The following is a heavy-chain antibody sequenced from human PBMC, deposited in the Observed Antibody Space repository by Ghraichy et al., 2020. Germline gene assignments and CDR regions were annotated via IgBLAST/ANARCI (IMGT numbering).Heavy chain of an antibody. V-gene: IGHV3-23*01. CDR2: ISGSGGST. J-gene: IGHJ4*02. Sequence: GGSLRLSCAASGFTFSSYAMSWVRQAPGKGLEWVSAISGSGGSTYYADSVKGRFTISRDNSKNTLYLQMNSLRAEDTAVYYCAKGSDFWSGYPTEGIFDYWGQGTLVTVSS. CDR3: AKGSDFWSGYPTEGIFDY. D-gene: IGHD3-3*01. CDR1: GFTFSSYA.